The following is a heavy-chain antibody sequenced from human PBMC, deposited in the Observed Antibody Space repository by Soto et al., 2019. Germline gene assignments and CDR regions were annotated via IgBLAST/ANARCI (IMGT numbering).Heavy chain of an antibody. J-gene: IGHJ3*02. V-gene: IGHV3-64*01. D-gene: IGHD4-17*01. CDR3: AKALRVLQDVFDI. CDR2: ISSNGGST. CDR1: GFTFSSYA. Sequence: SLRLSCAASGFTFSSYAMHWVRQAPGKGLEYVSAISSNGGSTYYANSVKGRFTISRDNSKNTLYLQMGSLRAEDMAVYYCAKALRVLQDVFDIWGKGTMVTVSS.